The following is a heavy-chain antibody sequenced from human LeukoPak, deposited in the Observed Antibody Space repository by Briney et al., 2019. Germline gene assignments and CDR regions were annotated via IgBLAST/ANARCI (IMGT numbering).Heavy chain of an antibody. CDR3: ARLTGYSSESWFDP. D-gene: IGHD3-9*01. V-gene: IGHV4-59*01. CDR2: IYYSGST. CDR1: GGSISSYY. Sequence: PSETLSLTCTVSGGSISSYYWSWIRQPPGKGLEWIGYIYYSGSTNYNPSLKSRVTISVDASKNQFSLKLRSVTAADTAVYYCARLTGYSSESWFDPWGQGTLVTVSS. J-gene: IGHJ5*02.